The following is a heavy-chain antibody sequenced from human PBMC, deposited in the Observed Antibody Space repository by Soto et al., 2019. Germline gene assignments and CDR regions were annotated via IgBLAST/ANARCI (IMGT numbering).Heavy chain of an antibody. V-gene: IGHV1-18*01. CDR3: ARDRVQGVVIAHDTGSKA. Sequence: QAQIVQSGAEVREPGASLKVSCKASGYKLTGLGISWVRQAPGQGLEWMGWISGYTGNTIYARKFQGIVSLNIDTSTNTAYMDLRSLRSYDTVTYYCARDRVQGVVIAHDTGSKAWGPGTTATVSS. D-gene: IGHD3-16*02. CDR1: GYKLTGLG. J-gene: IGHJ6*02. CDR2: ISGYTGNT.